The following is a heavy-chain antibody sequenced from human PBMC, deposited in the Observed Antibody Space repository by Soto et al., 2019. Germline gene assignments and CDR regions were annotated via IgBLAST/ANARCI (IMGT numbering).Heavy chain of an antibody. D-gene: IGHD3-9*01. CDR3: ARDEVFYDILTGYLLQDY. J-gene: IGHJ4*02. Sequence: GASVKVSCKASGYTFTSYGISWVRQAPGQGLEWMGWISAYNGNTNYAQKLQGRVTMTTDTSTSTAYMELRSLRSVDTAVYYCARDEVFYDILTGYLLQDYWGQGTLVTVSS. V-gene: IGHV1-18*01. CDR2: ISAYNGNT. CDR1: GYTFTSYG.